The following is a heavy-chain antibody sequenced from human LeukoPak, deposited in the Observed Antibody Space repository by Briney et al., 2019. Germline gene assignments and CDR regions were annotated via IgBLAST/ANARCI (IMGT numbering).Heavy chain of an antibody. CDR3: ATVLHSMVPEPNAFDI. D-gene: IGHD3-10*01. CDR2: FDPEDGET. V-gene: IGHV1-24*01. J-gene: IGHJ3*02. Sequence: ASVKVSCKVPGYTLSELSMHWVRQAPGTGLEWMGGFDPEDGETIYAQKFQGRVTMTEDTSTDTDYMELSSLRSEDTAVYYCATVLHSMVPEPNAFDIWGQGTMVTVSS. CDR1: GYTLSELS.